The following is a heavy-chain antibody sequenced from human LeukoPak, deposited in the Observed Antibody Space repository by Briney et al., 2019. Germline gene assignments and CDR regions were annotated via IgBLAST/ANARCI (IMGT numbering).Heavy chain of an antibody. CDR2: ISSSSSYI. J-gene: IGHJ3*02. CDR1: GFTFSSYS. D-gene: IGHD1-26*01. Sequence: GGSLRLSCAASGFTFSSYSMNWFRQAPGKGLEWVSSISSSSSYIYYADSVKGRFTISRDNAKNSLYPQMTSLRAEDTTVYYCASWELRARWAFDIWGQGTMVTVSS. CDR3: ASWELRARWAFDI. V-gene: IGHV3-21*01.